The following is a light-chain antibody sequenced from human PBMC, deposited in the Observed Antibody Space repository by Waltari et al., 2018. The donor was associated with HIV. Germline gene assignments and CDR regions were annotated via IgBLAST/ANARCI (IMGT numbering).Light chain of an antibody. CDR2: NNS. CDR3: AAWDDSLNGAI. CDR1: SSNIGSHT. Sequence: QPPSASGTPGQRVTISCSGSSSNIGSHTVSWYQHLPGTAPKLLIYNNSQRPSGVPDRFSGSKSDTSASLAISGLQSEDEAGYFCAAWDDSLNGAIFGGGTKLTVL. V-gene: IGLV1-44*01. J-gene: IGLJ2*01.